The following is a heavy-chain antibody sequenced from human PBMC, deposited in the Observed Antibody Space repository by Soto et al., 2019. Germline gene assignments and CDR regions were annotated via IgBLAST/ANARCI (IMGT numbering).Heavy chain of an antibody. CDR2: ISYDGSNK. Sequence: GGSLRLSFAASGYTFSSYAMHWVRPTPGKGLEWVAVISYDGSNKYYADSVKGRFTISRDNSKKTLYLQMNSLRAEDTAVYYCAKGPIASYYYYGMDVWGQGTTVTVSS. CDR1: GYTFSSYA. D-gene: IGHD2-21*01. V-gene: IGHV3-30*04. CDR3: AKGPIASYYYYGMDV. J-gene: IGHJ6*02.